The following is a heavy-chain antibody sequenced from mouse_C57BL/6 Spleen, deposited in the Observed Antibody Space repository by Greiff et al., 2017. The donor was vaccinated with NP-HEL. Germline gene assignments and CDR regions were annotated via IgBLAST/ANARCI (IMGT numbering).Heavy chain of an antibody. CDR3: AVYDYGDY. Sequence: QVQLQQPGAELVKPGASVKLSCKASGYTFTSYWMQWVKQRPGQGLEWIGEIDPSASYTNYNQKFKGKATLTVDTSSSTAYMQLSSLTSEDSAVYYCAVYDYGDYWGQGTTLTVSS. D-gene: IGHD2-4*01. V-gene: IGHV1-50*01. CDR1: GYTFTSYW. CDR2: IDPSASYT. J-gene: IGHJ2*01.